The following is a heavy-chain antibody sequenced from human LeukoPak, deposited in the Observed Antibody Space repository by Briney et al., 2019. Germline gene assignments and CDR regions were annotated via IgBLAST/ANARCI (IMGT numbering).Heavy chain of an antibody. CDR2: ISGSGGST. CDR1: GFTFSSYA. J-gene: IGHJ3*02. CDR3: AREGKSIAVAGTGRAFDI. V-gene: IGHV3-23*01. Sequence: GGSLRLSCAAPGFTFSSYAMSWVRQAPGKGLEWVSAISGSGGSTYYADSVKGRFTISRDNAKNSLSLQMNSLRVEDTAVYYCAREGKSIAVAGTGRAFDIWGQGTMVTVSS. D-gene: IGHD6-19*01.